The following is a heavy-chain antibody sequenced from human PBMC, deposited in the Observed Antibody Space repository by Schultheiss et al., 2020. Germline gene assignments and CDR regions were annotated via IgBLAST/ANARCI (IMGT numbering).Heavy chain of an antibody. CDR1: GFTFSSYW. Sequence: GGSLRLSCAASGFTFSSYWMSWVRQAPGKGLEWVSAISGSGGSTYYADSVKGRFTISRDNSKNTLYLQMNSLRAEDTAVYYCADRYGDPEYFQHWGQGTLVNGYS. J-gene: IGHJ1*01. V-gene: IGHV3-23*01. D-gene: IGHD4-17*01. CDR2: ISGSGGST. CDR3: ADRYGDPEYFQH.